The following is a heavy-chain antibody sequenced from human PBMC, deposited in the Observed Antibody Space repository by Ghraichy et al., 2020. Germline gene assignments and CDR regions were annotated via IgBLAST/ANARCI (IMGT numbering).Heavy chain of an antibody. D-gene: IGHD3-9*01. CDR2: INSDGSST. Sequence: LTCAASGFTFSSYWMHWVRQAPGKGLVWVSRINSDGSSTSYADSVKGRFTISRDNAKNTLYLQMNSLRAEDTAVYYCARDQVRYYDILTGYYDGGRFDPWGQGTLVTVSS. J-gene: IGHJ5*02. V-gene: IGHV3-74*01. CDR3: ARDQVRYYDILTGYYDGGRFDP. CDR1: GFTFSSYW.